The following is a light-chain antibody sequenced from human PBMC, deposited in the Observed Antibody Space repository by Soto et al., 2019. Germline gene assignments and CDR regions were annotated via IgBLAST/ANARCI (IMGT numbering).Light chain of an antibody. CDR1: SSDVGGYNY. CDR2: EVN. J-gene: IGLJ1*01. Sequence: QSVLTQPPSASGSPGQSVAISCTGTSSDVGGYNYVSWYQQHPGKAPKLMIYEVNKRPSGVPDRFSGSKSGNTASLTVSGLQAEDEDDYYCSSYAGSRNVFGTGTK. V-gene: IGLV2-8*01. CDR3: SSYAGSRNV.